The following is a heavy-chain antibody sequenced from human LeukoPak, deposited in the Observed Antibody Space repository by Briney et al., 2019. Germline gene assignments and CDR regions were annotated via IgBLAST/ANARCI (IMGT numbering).Heavy chain of an antibody. J-gene: IGHJ4*02. Sequence: PSETLSLTCTVSGGSISSGDYYWSWIRQPPGKGLGWIGDIYYSGSTYYNPSLKSRVTISVDTSKNQFSLKLSSVTAADTAVYYCARDAWVASRAGGYVIWGQGTLVTVSS. D-gene: IGHD5-12*01. CDR3: ARDAWVASRAGGYVI. CDR1: GGSISSGDYY. CDR2: IYYSGST. V-gene: IGHV4-30-4*08.